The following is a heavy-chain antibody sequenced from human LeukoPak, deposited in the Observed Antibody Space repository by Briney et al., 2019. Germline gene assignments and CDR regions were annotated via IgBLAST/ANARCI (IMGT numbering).Heavy chain of an antibody. CDR3: ARSRRDGLEAFDI. V-gene: IGHV3-21*01. CDR2: ISSSSSYI. CDR1: GFTFSSYS. J-gene: IGHJ3*02. Sequence: GGSLRLSCAASGFTFSSYSMNWVRQAPGKGLEWVSSISSSSSYIYYADSVKGRFTISRDNAKNSLYLQMNSLRAEDTAVYYCARSRRDGLEAFDIWGQGTMVTVSS. D-gene: IGHD3-16*01.